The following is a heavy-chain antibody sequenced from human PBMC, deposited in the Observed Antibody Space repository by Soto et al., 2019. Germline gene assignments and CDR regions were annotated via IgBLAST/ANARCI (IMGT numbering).Heavy chain of an antibody. Sequence: PRGSLRLSCTASGFTFSDYYMSWIRQAPGKGLEWLAYISGSGSTTYYTDSVKGRFAISRDNARTSLYLQINSLRVEDSAVYYCARSSLTYFEFWGQGALVTVSS. CDR3: ARSSLTYFEF. CDR1: GFTFSDYY. CDR2: ISGSGSTT. J-gene: IGHJ4*02. V-gene: IGHV3-11*01.